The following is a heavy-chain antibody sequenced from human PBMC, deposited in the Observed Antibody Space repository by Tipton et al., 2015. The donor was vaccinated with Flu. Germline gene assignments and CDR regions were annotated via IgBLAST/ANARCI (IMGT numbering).Heavy chain of an antibody. CDR3: AVGDCSGGSCYSRRRPFDY. D-gene: IGHD2-15*01. CDR1: GGSFSGYY. CDR2: INHSGST. Sequence: LRLSCAVYGGSFSGYYWSWILQPPGKGLEWIGEINHSGSTNYNLSLKSRVTISVDTSKNQFSLKLSSVTAADTAVYYCAVGDCSGGSCYSRRRPFDYWGQGTLVTVSS. J-gene: IGHJ4*02. V-gene: IGHV4-34*01.